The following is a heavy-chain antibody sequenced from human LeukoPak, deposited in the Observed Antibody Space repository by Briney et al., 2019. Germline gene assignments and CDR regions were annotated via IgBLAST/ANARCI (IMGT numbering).Heavy chain of an antibody. D-gene: IGHD3-16*02. CDR2: ISGSGGST. V-gene: IGHV3-23*01. Sequence: GGSLRLSCAASGFTFSNYWMSWVRQAPGKGLEWVSAISGSGGSTYYADSVKGRFTISRDNSKNTLYLQMDSLRAEDAAVYYCAKNTITFGGVIGSFDYWGQGTLVTVSS. CDR1: GFTFSNYW. J-gene: IGHJ4*02. CDR3: AKNTITFGGVIGSFDY.